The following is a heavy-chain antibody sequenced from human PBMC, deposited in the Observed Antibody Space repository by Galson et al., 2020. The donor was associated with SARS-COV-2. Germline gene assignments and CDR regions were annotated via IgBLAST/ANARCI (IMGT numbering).Heavy chain of an antibody. CDR2: ISDSGTNI. CDR3: ASPYLAAASFFGAFDL. V-gene: IGHV3-48*03. J-gene: IGHJ3*01. D-gene: IGHD6-13*01. CDR1: GFIFTNYE. Sequence: GGSLRLTCAASGFIFTNYEMNWVSKAPGKGLEWVSYISDSGTNIYYADSVKGRFTISRDNTKNSVYLQMTSVRAEDTAVYYCASPYLAAASFFGAFDLWGRGTMVTVSS.